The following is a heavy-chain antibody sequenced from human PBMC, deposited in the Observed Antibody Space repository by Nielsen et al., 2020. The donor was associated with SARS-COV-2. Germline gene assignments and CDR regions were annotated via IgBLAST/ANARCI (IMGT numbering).Heavy chain of an antibody. CDR3: GRWLQFPLDGMDV. V-gene: IGHV5-10-1*01. CDR1: GYSLTSYW. CDR2: IDPSDSYT. J-gene: IGHJ6*02. D-gene: IGHD5-24*01. Sequence: GESLKISRKGSGYSLTSYWNSWVRQMPGKGLEWMGRIDPSDSYTNYSPSFQGHVTISADKSISTAYLQWSSLKASDTAMYYCGRWLQFPLDGMDVWGQGTTVTVSS.